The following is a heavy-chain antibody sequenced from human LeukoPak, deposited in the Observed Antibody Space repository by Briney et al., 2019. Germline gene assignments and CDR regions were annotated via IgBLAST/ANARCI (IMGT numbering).Heavy chain of an antibody. V-gene: IGHV3-30*04. CDR1: GFTFSSYA. D-gene: IGHD6-19*01. J-gene: IGHJ4*02. CDR3: AREFSRGGWYSSGL. CDR2: ISYDGSNK. Sequence: PGGSLRLSCAASGFTFSSYAMHWVRQAPGKGLEWVAVISYDGSNKYYADSVKGRFTISRDNSKNTLYLQMNSLRAEDTAVYYCAREFSRGGWYSSGLWGQGTLVTVSS.